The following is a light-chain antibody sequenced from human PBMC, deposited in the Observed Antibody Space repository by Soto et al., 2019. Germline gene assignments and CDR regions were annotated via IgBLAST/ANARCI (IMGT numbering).Light chain of an antibody. V-gene: IGKV1-5*03. CDR1: QSISRQ. Sequence: DIQMTQSPSTLSASVGDRVSITCRASQSISRQLAWYQQKPGKAPNLLIYQASNLETGVPSRFTGSGSGTEFTLNISSLQPDDLATCYCLPYQSYWTFGQGIKVEVK. CDR2: QAS. CDR3: LPYQSYWT. J-gene: IGKJ1*01.